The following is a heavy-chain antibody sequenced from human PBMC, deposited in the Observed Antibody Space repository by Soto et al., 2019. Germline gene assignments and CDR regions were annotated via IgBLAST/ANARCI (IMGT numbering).Heavy chain of an antibody. V-gene: IGHV4-59*01. J-gene: IGHJ4*02. CDR3: ARDRLGYCSGGSCYSHFDY. D-gene: IGHD2-15*01. CDR1: GGSISTYY. CDR2: VYYSGST. Sequence: QVQLQESGPGLVKPSETLSLTCTVSGGSISTYYWSWIRQHPGQGLEWIGYVYYSGSTYYNPSLKSRVTISVYTSKNQFSLNLSSVTAADTAVYYCARDRLGYCSGGSCYSHFDYWGQGTLVTVSS.